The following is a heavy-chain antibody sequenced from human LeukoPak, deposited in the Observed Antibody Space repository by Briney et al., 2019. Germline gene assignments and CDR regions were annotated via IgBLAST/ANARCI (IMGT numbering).Heavy chain of an antibody. V-gene: IGHV1-69*04. CDR3: ALVVPAEMVGY. J-gene: IGHJ4*02. D-gene: IGHD2-2*01. CDR1: GGTFSSYA. Sequence: GASVKVSCKASGGTFSSYAISWVRQAPGQGLEWMGRIIPILGIANYAQKFQGRVTITADKSTSTAYMELSSLRFEDTAVYYCALVVPAEMVGYWGQGILVTVSS. CDR2: IIPILGIA.